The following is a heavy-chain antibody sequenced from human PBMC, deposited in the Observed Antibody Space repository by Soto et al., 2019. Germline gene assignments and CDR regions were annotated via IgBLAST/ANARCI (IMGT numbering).Heavy chain of an antibody. CDR1: GGSLRNSV. CDR2: VIPILGTA. J-gene: IGHJ4*02. Sequence: QVQLVQSGAEVKKPGSSVKVSCTASGGSLRNSVISWVRQAPAQRLEWMGGVIPILGTANYAQKFQGRVTMTADEATRTAYMALSNLSPNDTAVYYCARLGHPGHWGPGTLVIVSS. CDR3: ARLGHPGH. V-gene: IGHV1-69*01.